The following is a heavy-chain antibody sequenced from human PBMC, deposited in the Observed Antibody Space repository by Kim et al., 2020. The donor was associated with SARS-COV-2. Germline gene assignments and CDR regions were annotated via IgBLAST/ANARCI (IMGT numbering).Heavy chain of an antibody. Sequence: SETLSLTCAVYGGSFSGYYWSWIRQPPGKGLEWIGEINHSGSTNYNPSLKSRATISVDTTKNQFSLKLSSVTAADTAVYYCARVVVRTYYYYYYMDVWG. CDR2: INHSGST. V-gene: IGHV4-34*01. D-gene: IGHD2-2*01. CDR1: GGSFSGYY. CDR3: ARVVVRTYYYYYYMDV. J-gene: IGHJ6*03.